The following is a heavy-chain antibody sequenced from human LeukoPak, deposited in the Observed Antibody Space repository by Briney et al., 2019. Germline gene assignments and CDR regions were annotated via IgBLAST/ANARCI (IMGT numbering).Heavy chain of an antibody. V-gene: IGHV3-23*01. CDR1: GFTFGVCA. Sequence: PGGSLRLACAASGFTFGVCAMSWVRHAPGKGLEWVASIGSSDIYYADSVKGRFTVSRDNSQNTLYLQLNSLRAEDTAVYYCAKHATPVNSIWDYFARWGPGTLVTVSS. CDR2: IGSSDI. J-gene: IGHJ4*02. CDR3: AKHATPVNSIWDYFAR. D-gene: IGHD1-7*01.